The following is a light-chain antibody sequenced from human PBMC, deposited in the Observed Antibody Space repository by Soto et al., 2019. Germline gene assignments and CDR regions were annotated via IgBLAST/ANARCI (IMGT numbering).Light chain of an antibody. CDR3: QQRSNWPG. CDR2: DAS. J-gene: IGKJ4*02. V-gene: IGKV3-11*01. CDR1: QSVSSY. Sequence: EIVLTQSPATLSLSPGERATLSCRASQSVSSYLAWYQQKPGQAPRLLIYDASNRATGLPARFSGSGSGTELTLTISSLEPEDFAVYYWQQRSNWPGFGGGTKVEIK.